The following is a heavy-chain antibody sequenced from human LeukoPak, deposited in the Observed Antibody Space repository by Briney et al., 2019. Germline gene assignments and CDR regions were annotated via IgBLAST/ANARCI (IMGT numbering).Heavy chain of an antibody. CDR2: IYTSGST. D-gene: IGHD3-10*01. CDR3: ARHVFGGLDY. Sequence: SETLSLTCTVSGGSIDIYYWSWIRQPPGKGLEWIGYIYTSGSTNYNPSLKSRVTISVDTSKNQFSLKLSSVTAADTAVYYCARHVFGGLDYWGQGTLVTVSS. CDR1: GGSIDIYY. J-gene: IGHJ4*02. V-gene: IGHV4-4*09.